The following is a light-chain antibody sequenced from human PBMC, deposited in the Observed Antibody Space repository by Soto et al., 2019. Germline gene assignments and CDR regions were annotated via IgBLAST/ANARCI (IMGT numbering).Light chain of an antibody. V-gene: IGKV3-15*01. CDR3: QQYKQWPVA. J-gene: IGKJ4*01. CDR1: HSVGSN. CDR2: GAS. Sequence: VMTQSPTTLSVSPGERATLSCRASHSVGSNLAWYQQNPGQAPRLLIYGASIRATGVPARFSGSGSATQFTLTISSLQSEDFGFYYCQQYKQWPVAFGGGTKVEIK.